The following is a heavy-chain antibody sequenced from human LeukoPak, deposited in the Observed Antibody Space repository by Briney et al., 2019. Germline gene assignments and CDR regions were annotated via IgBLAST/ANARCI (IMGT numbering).Heavy chain of an antibody. CDR3: ARDGTDQLQGPEYFDY. V-gene: IGHV3-30-3*01. D-gene: IGHD2-2*01. J-gene: IGHJ4*02. Sequence: GGSLRLSCAASGFTFSSCAMHWVRQAPGKGLEWVAVISYDGSNKYYADSVKGRFTISRDNSKNTLYLQMNSLRAEDTAVYYCARDGTDQLQGPEYFDYWGQGTLVTVSS. CDR2: ISYDGSNK. CDR1: GFTFSSCA.